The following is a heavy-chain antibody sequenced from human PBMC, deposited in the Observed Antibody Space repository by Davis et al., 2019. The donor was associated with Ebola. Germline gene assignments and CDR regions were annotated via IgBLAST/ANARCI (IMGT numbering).Heavy chain of an antibody. CDR3: ARVQWLVRSDFDY. V-gene: IGHV1-69*06. Sequence: PVKVSCKASGGTFSTNAINWVRQAPGQGLEWMGGSIPLSSTAKYAEKFQGRVTITADTSTSTSYMELTSLRSEDTAVYYCARVQWLVRSDFDYWGQGTLVTVSS. J-gene: IGHJ4*02. CDR1: GGTFSTNA. D-gene: IGHD6-19*01. CDR2: SIPLSSTA.